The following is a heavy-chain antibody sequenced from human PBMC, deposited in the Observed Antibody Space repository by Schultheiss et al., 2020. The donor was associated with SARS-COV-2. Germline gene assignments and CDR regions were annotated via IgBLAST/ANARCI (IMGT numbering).Heavy chain of an antibody. Sequence: GGSLRLSCAASGFTFSSYSMNWVRQAPGKGLEWVANIKRDGSERHYVESVKGRFTISRDNAKNSLYLQMNSLRAEDTAVYYCARSEYSSSAGALDYWGQGALVTVAS. V-gene: IGHV3-7*01. CDR1: GFTFSSYS. D-gene: IGHD6-6*01. J-gene: IGHJ4*02. CDR3: ARSEYSSSAGALDY. CDR2: IKRDGSER.